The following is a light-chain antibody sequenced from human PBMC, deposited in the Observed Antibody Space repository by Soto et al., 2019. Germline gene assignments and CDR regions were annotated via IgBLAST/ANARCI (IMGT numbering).Light chain of an antibody. V-gene: IGKV3D-15*01. CDR1: QSVSSS. CDR3: QQYNNWPLT. J-gene: IGKJ5*01. CDR2: GAS. Sequence: EIVLTQSPATLSLSPGERATLSCRASQSVSSSYLAWYQQRPGQAPRLLIYGASTRDTGVPARFSGSGSGTECTLTITSLQSEDFEVYCCQQYNNWPLTFGPGTRLEIK.